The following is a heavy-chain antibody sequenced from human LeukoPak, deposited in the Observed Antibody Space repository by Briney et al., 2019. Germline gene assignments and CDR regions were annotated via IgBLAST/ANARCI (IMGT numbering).Heavy chain of an antibody. CDR3: AGGRGYDILTGYV. CDR2: IYYSGST. D-gene: IGHD3-9*01. CDR1: GYSITRGSY. Sequence: SETLSLTCTVSGYSITRGSYWGWIRQPPGKGLEWIGSIYYSGSTYYNPSLKSRVTISVDTSKNQFSLKLSSVTAADTAVYYCAGGRGYDILTGYVWGKGTTVTVSS. J-gene: IGHJ6*04. V-gene: IGHV4-38-2*02.